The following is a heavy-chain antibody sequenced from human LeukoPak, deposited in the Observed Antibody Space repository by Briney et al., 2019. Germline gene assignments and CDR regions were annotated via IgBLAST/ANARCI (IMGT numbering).Heavy chain of an antibody. Sequence: GASVKVSCKASGYSFSDYDMHWVRQAPGQGLEWMGWINPNSGGTNYAQKFQGRVTMTRDTSISTAYMELSRLRSDDTAVYYCERESGNGRYFDYWGQGTLVTVSS. J-gene: IGHJ4*02. D-gene: IGHD4-23*01. CDR2: INPNSGGT. CDR1: GYSFSDYD. V-gene: IGHV1-2*02. CDR3: ERESGNGRYFDY.